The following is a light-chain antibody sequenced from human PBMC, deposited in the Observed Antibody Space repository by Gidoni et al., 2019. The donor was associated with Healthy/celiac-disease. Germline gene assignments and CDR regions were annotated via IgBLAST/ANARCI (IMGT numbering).Light chain of an antibody. CDR2: DNN. V-gene: IGLV1-51*01. CDR3: GTWDSSLSAVV. Sequence: QSVLTQPPSVSAAPGQKVTISCSGSSSNIGNNYVSWYTQLPVTAPKLLIYDNNKRPSGIPDRFSGSKSGTSATLGITGLQTGDEADYYCGTWDSSLSAVVFGGGTKLTVL. J-gene: IGLJ2*01. CDR1: SSNIGNNY.